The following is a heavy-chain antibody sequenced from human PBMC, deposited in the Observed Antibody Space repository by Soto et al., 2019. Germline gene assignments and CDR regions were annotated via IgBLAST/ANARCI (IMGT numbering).Heavy chain of an antibody. CDR3: ASVYSSGYYHWFEP. CDR2: IYYSGST. Sequence: SETLSLTCTVSGGSISSGGYYWSWIRQRPGKGLEWIGYIYYSGSTYYNPSLKSRVTISVDTSKNQFSLKLSSVTAADTAVYYCASVYSSGYYHWFEPWGQGTLGTVSS. J-gene: IGHJ5*02. D-gene: IGHD3-22*01. CDR1: GGSISSGGYY. V-gene: IGHV4-31*03.